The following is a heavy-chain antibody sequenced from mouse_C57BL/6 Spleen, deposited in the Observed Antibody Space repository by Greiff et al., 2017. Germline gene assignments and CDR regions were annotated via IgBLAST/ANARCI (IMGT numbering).Heavy chain of an antibody. CDR2: IDPSDSYT. CDR1: GYTFTSYW. CDR3: ARSLLLRRSWFAY. J-gene: IGHJ3*01. Sequence: QVHVKQPGAELVMPGASVKLSCKASGYTFTSYWMHWVKQRPGQGLEWIGEIDPSDSYTNYNQKFKGKSTLTVDKSSSTAYMQLSSLTSEDSAVYYCARSLLLRRSWFAYWGQGTLVTVSA. V-gene: IGHV1-69*01. D-gene: IGHD1-1*01.